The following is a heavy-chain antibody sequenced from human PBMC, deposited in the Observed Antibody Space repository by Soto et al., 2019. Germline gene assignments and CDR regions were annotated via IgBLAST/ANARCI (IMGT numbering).Heavy chain of an antibody. J-gene: IGHJ4*02. Sequence: ETLSLTCTVTGDSISSRSYYWGWIRQPPGKGLEWXGSXXYXXSXXXXXSXXXRVSMSIDTSKDQFSLKLKSVTAADTALYFCARQRTSVVTQAYFDVWGPGSLVTVSS. CDR1: GDSISSRSYY. CDR3: ARQRTSVVTQAYFDV. V-gene: IGHV4-39*01. D-gene: IGHD2-21*02. CDR2: XXYXXSX.